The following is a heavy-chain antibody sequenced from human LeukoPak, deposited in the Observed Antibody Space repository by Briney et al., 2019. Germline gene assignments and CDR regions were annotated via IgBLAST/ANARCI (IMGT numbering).Heavy chain of an antibody. CDR3: AKGRVVGGVFDI. D-gene: IGHD2-15*01. Sequence: GRSLRLSCAASGFTFDDYAMHWVRQAPGKGLEWLSGISWNSGSIGYADSEKSRFTISRDNAKNSLYLQMNSLRAEDTALYYCAKGRVVGGVFDIWGQGTMVTVSS. J-gene: IGHJ3*02. V-gene: IGHV3-9*01. CDR2: ISWNSGSI. CDR1: GFTFDDYA.